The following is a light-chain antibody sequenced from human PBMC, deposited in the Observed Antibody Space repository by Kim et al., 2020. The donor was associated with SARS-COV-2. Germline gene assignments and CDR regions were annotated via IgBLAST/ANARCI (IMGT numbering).Light chain of an antibody. V-gene: IGKV1-39*01. CDR1: QSISSY. J-gene: IGKJ4*01. Sequence: DIQMTQSPSSLSASVGDRVTITCRASQSISSYLNWYQQKPGKAPKLMIYAASSLQSGVPSRFSGSGSGTDFTLTISSLQPEDFATYYCQQANSFPLTFGGGTKLEIK. CDR3: QQANSFPLT. CDR2: AAS.